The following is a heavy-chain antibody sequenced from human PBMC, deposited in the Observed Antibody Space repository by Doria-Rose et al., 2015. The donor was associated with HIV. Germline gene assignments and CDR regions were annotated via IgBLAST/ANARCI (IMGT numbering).Heavy chain of an antibody. J-gene: IGHJ4*02. CDR3: ARIKSSRWYHKYYFDF. CDR2: IFSDDER. CDR1: GVSLSSPGMG. D-gene: IGHD6-13*01. V-gene: IGHV2-26*01. Sequence: VTLKESGPVLVKPTETLTLTCTVSGVSLSSPGMGVSWIRQPPGKALEWLANIFSDDERSYQTSLKSRLSIFRGTSKSQVVLTMTDMVPVDTATYYCARIKSSRWYHKYYFDFWGQGTLVIVSA.